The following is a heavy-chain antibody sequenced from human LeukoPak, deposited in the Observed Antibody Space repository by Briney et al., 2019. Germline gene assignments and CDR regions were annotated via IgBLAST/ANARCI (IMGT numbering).Heavy chain of an antibody. Sequence: GGSLRLSCAASGFTFSSYAMSWVRQAPGKGLEWVSAISGGGGSTYYADSVKGRFTISRDNSKNTLYLQMNSLRAEDTAVYYCAKCGNYYDSSGYYYVYFQHWGQGTLVTVSS. CDR3: AKCGNYYDSSGYYYVYFQH. V-gene: IGHV3-23*01. J-gene: IGHJ1*01. D-gene: IGHD3-22*01. CDR2: ISGGGGST. CDR1: GFTFSSYA.